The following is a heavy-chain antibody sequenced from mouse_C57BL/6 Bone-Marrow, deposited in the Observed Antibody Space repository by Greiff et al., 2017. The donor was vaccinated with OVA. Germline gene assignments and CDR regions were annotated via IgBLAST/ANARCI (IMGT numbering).Heavy chain of an antibody. V-gene: IGHV5-6*01. CDR2: ISSGGSYT. D-gene: IGHD2-4*01. CDR3: ARRAYDYDRDY. CDR1: GFTFSSYG. Sequence: EVQVVESGGDLVKPGGSLKLSCAASGFTFSSYGMSWVRQTPDKRMEWVATISSGGSYTYYPDSVKGRFTIARDYAKNTLYLQMSSLKSYDTARYYCARRAYDYDRDYWGQGTTLTVSS. J-gene: IGHJ2*01.